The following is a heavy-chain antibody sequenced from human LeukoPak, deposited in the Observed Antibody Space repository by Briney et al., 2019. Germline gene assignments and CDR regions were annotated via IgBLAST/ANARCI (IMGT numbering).Heavy chain of an antibody. CDR2: INHSGST. D-gene: IGHD6-19*01. CDR3: ARGRIAVAGDFDY. Sequence: PSETLSPTCAVYCGSFSGNYWSWIRQPPGKGLEWLGEINHSGSTNYTPSLKSRVTISVDTSKNQFSLKLSSVTAADTDVYYCARGRIAVAGDFDYWGQGTLVTVSS. V-gene: IGHV4-34*01. J-gene: IGHJ4*02. CDR1: CGSFSGNY.